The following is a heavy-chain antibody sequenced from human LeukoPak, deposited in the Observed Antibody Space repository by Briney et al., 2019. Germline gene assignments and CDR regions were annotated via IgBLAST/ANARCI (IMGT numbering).Heavy chain of an antibody. CDR3: AKVPFAYSNHIGYYFDY. J-gene: IGHJ4*02. D-gene: IGHD4-11*01. CDR1: GFTFRSYA. CDR2: ISGSGGST. V-gene: IGHV3-23*01. Sequence: GGSLRLSCAGSGFTFRSYAMSWVRQAPGKGLEWVSGISGSGGSTNYADSVKGRFTISRDNSKNTLYLQMNSLRAEDTAVYYCAKVPFAYSNHIGYYFDYWGQGTLVTVSS.